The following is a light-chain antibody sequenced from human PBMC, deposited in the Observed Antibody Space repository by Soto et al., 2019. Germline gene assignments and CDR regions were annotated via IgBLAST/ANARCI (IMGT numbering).Light chain of an antibody. CDR3: QQSYSTLWT. CDR2: GAN. V-gene: IGKV1-39*01. J-gene: IGKJ1*01. CDR1: QSISRY. Sequence: IQMTQSPSSLSASVGDRVSITCRASQSISRYLNWYQQKVGEAPKLLIFGANNLQSGVPSRFSGSGSGTDFTLTISSLQPEDFAPYYCQQSYSTLWTFGQGTKLEIK.